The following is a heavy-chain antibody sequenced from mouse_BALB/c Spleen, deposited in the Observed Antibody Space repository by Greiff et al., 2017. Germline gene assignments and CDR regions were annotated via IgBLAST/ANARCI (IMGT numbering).Heavy chain of an antibody. Sequence: DVQLQESGPGLVKPSQSLSLTCSVTGYSITSGYYWNWIRQFPGNKLEWMGYISYDGSNNYNPSLKNRISITRDTSKNQFFLKLNSVTTEDTATYYCAREGYGNYVYWGQGTTLTVSS. CDR1: GYSITSGYY. CDR2: ISYDGSN. CDR3: AREGYGNYVY. D-gene: IGHD2-10*02. V-gene: IGHV3-6*02. J-gene: IGHJ2*01.